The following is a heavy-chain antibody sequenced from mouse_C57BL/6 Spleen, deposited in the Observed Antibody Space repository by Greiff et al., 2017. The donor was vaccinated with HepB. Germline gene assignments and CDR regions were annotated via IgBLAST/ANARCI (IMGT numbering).Heavy chain of an antibody. CDR2: ISYDGSN. J-gene: IGHJ4*01. CDR3: AREKGGYNAMDY. CDR1: GYSITSGYY. V-gene: IGHV3-6*01. Sequence: EVQLKESGPGLVKPSQSLSLTCSVTGYSITSGYYWNWIRQFPGNKLEWMGYISYDGSNNYNPSLKNRISITRDTSKNQFFLKLNSVTTEDTATYYCAREKGGYNAMDYWGQGTSVTVSS.